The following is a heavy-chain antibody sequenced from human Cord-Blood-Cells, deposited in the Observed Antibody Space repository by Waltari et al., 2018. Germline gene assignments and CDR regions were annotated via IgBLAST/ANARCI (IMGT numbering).Heavy chain of an antibody. D-gene: IGHD6-13*01. CDR3: ASWGIAAAGTYFLDY. Sequence: QVQLVQAGAEVKKPGASVKVSCKASGYTFTSYDIHWVRQATGQGLEWMGCVNPNSGNTGYAQKFQGRVTMTRNSSRSTAYRELSSLRSEDTAVYYCASWGIAAAGTYFLDYWGQGTLVTVSS. CDR1: GYTFTSYD. V-gene: IGHV1-8*01. J-gene: IGHJ4*02. CDR2: VNPNSGNT.